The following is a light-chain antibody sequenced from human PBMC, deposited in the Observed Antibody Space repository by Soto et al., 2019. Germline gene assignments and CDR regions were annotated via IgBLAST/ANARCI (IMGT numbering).Light chain of an antibody. J-gene: IGLJ2*01. Sequence: SYELTQPPSVSVSPRQTASISCSGDELGDKYASWYQQKPGQAPVLIMYQDTKRPSGIPERFSGSNSGNTATLTISGTQAMDEDDYYCQAWDTSAVLFGGGTKLTVL. CDR3: QAWDTSAVL. CDR2: QDT. V-gene: IGLV3-1*01. CDR1: ELGDKY.